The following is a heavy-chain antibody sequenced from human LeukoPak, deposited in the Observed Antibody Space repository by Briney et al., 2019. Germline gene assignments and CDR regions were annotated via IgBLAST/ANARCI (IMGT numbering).Heavy chain of an antibody. J-gene: IGHJ4*02. V-gene: IGHV4-61*01. CDR3: ARDRWGMYYFDY. CDR1: GGSVSSGSYY. D-gene: IGHD4-23*01. CDR2: IYYSGST. Sequence: SETLSLTCTVSGGSVSSGSYYWSWIRQPPGKGLEWIGYIYYSGSTNYNPSLKSRVTISVDTSKNQFSLKLSSVTAADTAVYYCARDRWGMYYFDYWGQGTLVTVSS.